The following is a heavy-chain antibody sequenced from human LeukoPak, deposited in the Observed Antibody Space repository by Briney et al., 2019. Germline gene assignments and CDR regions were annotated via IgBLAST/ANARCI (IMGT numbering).Heavy chain of an antibody. V-gene: IGHV4-34*01. Sequence: SETLSLTCAVYGGSFSGYYWSWIRQPPGKGLEWIGYIYHSGSTYYNPSLKSRVTISVDRSKNQFPLKLSSVTAADTAVYYCARVGVSSPRSNAFDIWGQGTMVTVSS. CDR3: ARVGVSSPRSNAFDI. D-gene: IGHD3-10*01. J-gene: IGHJ3*02. CDR2: IYHSGST. CDR1: GGSFSGYY.